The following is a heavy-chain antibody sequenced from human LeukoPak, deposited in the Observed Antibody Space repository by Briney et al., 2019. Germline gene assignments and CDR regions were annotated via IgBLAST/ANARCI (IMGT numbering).Heavy chain of an antibody. V-gene: IGHV3-33*01. CDR3: ARDDALGDNALDI. J-gene: IGHJ3*02. CDR1: GFTFSSYG. Sequence: GSLRLSCAASGFTFSSYGMHWVRQAPGKGLEGVAVILNDGSQEKYADSVKGRFTISRDNSKNTLFLQMNSLRAEDTAVYYCARDDALGDNALDIWGQGTMVTVS. CDR2: ILNDGSQE. D-gene: IGHD3-16*01.